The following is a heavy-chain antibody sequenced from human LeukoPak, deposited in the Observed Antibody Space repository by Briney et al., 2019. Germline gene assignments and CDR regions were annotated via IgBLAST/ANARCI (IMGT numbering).Heavy chain of an antibody. CDR1: GGSISSSSYY. Sequence: SETLSLTCTVSGGSISSSSYYWGWIRQPPGKGLEWIGSIYYSGSTYYNPSLKSRVTISVDTSKNQFSLKLSSVTAADTAVYYCARGERKQWLVRRSGEQYFQHWGQGTLVTVSS. CDR2: IYYSGST. CDR3: ARGERKQWLVRRSGEQYFQH. V-gene: IGHV4-39*07. J-gene: IGHJ1*01. D-gene: IGHD6-19*01.